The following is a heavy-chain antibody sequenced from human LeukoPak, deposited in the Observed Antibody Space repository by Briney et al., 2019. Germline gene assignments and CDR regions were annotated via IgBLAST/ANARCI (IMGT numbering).Heavy chain of an antibody. CDR2: IIPIFGTA. V-gene: IGHV1-69*13. Sequence: ASVKVSCKASGGTFSSYAISWVRQAPGQGLEWMGGIIPIFGTANYGQKFQGRVTITADDSTSTGYMELSSLRSEDTAVFYCAYLSASNTGAFDVWGQGTVVTVSS. D-gene: IGHD2-8*02. CDR3: AYLSASNTGAFDV. CDR1: GGTFSSYA. J-gene: IGHJ3*01.